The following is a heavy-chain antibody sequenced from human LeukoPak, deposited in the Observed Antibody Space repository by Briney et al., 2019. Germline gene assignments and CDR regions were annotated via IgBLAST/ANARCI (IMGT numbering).Heavy chain of an antibody. CDR3: ARGRTIKYSSGWYPTY. V-gene: IGHV4-59*01. Sequence: SETLSLTCTVSGGFISSYYWSWIRQPPGKGLEWIGYIYYSGSTNYNPSLKSRVTISVDTSKNQFSLKLSSVTAADTAVYYCARGRTIKYSSGWYPTYWGQGTLVTVSS. CDR1: GGFISSYY. D-gene: IGHD6-19*01. CDR2: IYYSGST. J-gene: IGHJ4*02.